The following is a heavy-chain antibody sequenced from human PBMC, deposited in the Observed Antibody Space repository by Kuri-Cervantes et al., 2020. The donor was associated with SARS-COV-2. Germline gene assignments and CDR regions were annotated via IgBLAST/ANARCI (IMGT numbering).Heavy chain of an antibody. Sequence: ASVKVSCKASGGTFSSYTISWVRQAPGQGLEWMGWISAYNGNTNYAQKLQGRVTMTTDTSTSTAYMELRGLRSDDTAVYYCARDLYQYYDILTGLRPKFYYYYMDVWGKGTTVTVSS. V-gene: IGHV1-18*01. D-gene: IGHD3-9*01. CDR3: ARDLYQYYDILTGLRPKFYYYYMDV. CDR2: ISAYNGNT. J-gene: IGHJ6*03. CDR1: GGTFSSYT.